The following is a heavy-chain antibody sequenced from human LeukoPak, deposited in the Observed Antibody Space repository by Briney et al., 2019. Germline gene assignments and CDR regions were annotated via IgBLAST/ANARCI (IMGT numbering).Heavy chain of an antibody. CDR2: MNPNIGNT. V-gene: IGHV1-8*01. D-gene: IGHD2/OR15-2a*01. CDR3: ARVSNSALDFDY. CDR1: GYTFTSYD. Sequence: GASVKVSCKASGYTFTSYDINWVRQATGQGLEWMGWMNPNIGNTGYAQKFQGRVTMTRNTSISTAYMELSSLRSEDTAVYYCARVSNSALDFDYWGQGTLVTVSP. J-gene: IGHJ4*02.